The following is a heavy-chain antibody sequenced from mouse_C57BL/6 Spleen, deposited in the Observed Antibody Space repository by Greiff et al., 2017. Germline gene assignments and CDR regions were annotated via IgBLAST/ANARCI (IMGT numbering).Heavy chain of an antibody. V-gene: IGHV1-80*01. D-gene: IGHD5-1*01. CDR3: AREYSQSGYVEG. CDR1: GYAFSSYW. J-gene: IGHJ1*03. Sequence: VQLQQSGAELVKPGASVKISCKASGYAFSSYWMNWVKQRPGKGLEWLGQIYPGDGDTNYNGKFKGKATLTADNSSSTAYMQLSSLTSEDSAVYCCAREYSQSGYVEGWGTGTTVTVSS. CDR2: IYPGDGDT.